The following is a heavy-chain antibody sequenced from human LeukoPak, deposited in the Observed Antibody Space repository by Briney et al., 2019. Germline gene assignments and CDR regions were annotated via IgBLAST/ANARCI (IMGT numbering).Heavy chain of an antibody. CDR3: ARDANDGYGGYMDV. CDR2: IYNSGST. D-gene: IGHD5-24*01. Sequence: SETLSLTCTVSGDCIPSAGYFWNWIRQHPGKGLEWIGYIYNSGSTSYNPSPKSRISISIDTSKNQFSLRLSSVTAADTAVYYCARDANDGYGGYMDVWGQGTTVTVSS. CDR1: GDCIPSAGYF. J-gene: IGHJ6*03. V-gene: IGHV4-31*03.